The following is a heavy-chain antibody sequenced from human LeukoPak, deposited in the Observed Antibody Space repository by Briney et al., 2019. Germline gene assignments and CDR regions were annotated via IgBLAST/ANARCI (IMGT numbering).Heavy chain of an antibody. Sequence: SDTLSLSCTVSGASTSHFYWNWIRQPPGKGLEWIGYRHNSGNSKHSPSLKSRVTISIDTSKNHISLQLTSVTAADTAIYCCARSAEWLRSAFDIWGQGKMVSASS. CDR2: RHNSGNS. CDR3: ARSAEWLRSAFDI. CDR1: GASTSHFY. J-gene: IGHJ3*02. D-gene: IGHD5-12*01. V-gene: IGHV4-59*07.